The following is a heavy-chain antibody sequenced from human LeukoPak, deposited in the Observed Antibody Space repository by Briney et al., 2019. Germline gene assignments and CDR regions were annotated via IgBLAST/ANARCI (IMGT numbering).Heavy chain of an antibody. CDR3: AKDLRARRVPAAAYYFDY. Sequence: GGSLRLSCAASGFTFSSYAMSWVRQAPGKGLEWVSAISGSGGSTYYADSVKGRFTISRDNSKNTLYLQMNSLRAEDTAVYYCAKDLRARRVPAAAYYFDYWGQGTLVTVSS. V-gene: IGHV3-23*01. J-gene: IGHJ4*02. CDR1: GFTFSSYA. CDR2: ISGSGGST. D-gene: IGHD2-2*01.